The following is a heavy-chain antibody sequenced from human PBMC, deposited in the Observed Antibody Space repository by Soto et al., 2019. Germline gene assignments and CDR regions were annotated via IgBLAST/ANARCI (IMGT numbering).Heavy chain of an antibody. Sequence: EVQLAESGGGLVQPGGSLRLSCAASGFTFSSHWMHWVRQAPGKGLVWVSRIIGDGNEITYADSVKGRFTISRDNAKNPVILQMNSLRAEDTAVYYCVRGHVRGNDRPFDYWGQGTLVTVSS. D-gene: IGHD3-16*02. CDR3: VRGHVRGNDRPFDY. CDR1: GFTFSSHW. V-gene: IGHV3-74*01. J-gene: IGHJ4*02. CDR2: IIGDGNEI.